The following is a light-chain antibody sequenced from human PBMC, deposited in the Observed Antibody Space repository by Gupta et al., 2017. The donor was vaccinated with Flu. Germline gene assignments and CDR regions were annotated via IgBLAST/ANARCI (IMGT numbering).Light chain of an antibody. CDR1: SSNIGRNS. CDR2: SND. J-gene: IGLJ2*01. V-gene: IGLV1-44*01. Sequence: QSVLTQPPSASGTPGQTVTISCSGSSSNIGRNSANWYQRLPGTAPKVLIYSNDQRPSGVPDRFSGSKSGTSASLAISGLQSEDEAEYYCAAWDDSLGGLFGGGTKLTV. CDR3: AAWDDSLGGL.